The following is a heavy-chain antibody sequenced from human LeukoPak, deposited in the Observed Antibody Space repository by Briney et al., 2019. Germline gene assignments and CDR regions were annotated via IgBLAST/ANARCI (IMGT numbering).Heavy chain of an antibody. CDR1: GSTVSSYF. CDR3: ATLGGIYVWGSYRWIDY. Sequence: QAGGSLRLSCAASGSTVSSYFMSWVRQAPGKGLEWVAIISYDGSNKYYADSVKGRFTISRDNSKNTLYLQMNSLRTEDTAVYYCATLGGIYVWGSYRWIDYWGQGTLVTVSS. J-gene: IGHJ4*02. V-gene: IGHV3-30-3*01. CDR2: ISYDGSNK. D-gene: IGHD3-16*02.